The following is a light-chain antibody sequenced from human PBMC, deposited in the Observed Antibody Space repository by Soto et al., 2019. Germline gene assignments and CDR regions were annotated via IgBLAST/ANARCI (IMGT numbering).Light chain of an antibody. CDR2: SNN. J-gene: IGLJ3*02. Sequence: QAVVSQPPSASGTPGQRVTISCSGGSSNIGANTVNWYQQLPGSSPKLLIYSNNQRPSGVPDRFSASKSGTSASLAISGLQSEDEADYYCAAWDDSLNGRVVFGGGTKLTVL. CDR3: AAWDDSLNGRVV. V-gene: IGLV1-44*01. CDR1: SSNIGANT.